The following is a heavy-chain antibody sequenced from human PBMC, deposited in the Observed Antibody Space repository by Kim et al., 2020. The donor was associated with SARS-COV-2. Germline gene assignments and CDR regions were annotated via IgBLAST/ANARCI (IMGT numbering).Heavy chain of an antibody. D-gene: IGHD3-10*01. Sequence: GGSLRLSCAASGFTFSSYAMHWVRQAPGKGLEWVAVISYDGSNKYYVDSVKGRFTISSDNSKNTLYLQMNSLRAEDTAVYYCARQYGSGSSYYYYGMDVWGQGTTDTVSS. J-gene: IGHJ6*02. CDR2: ISYDGSNK. CDR3: ARQYGSGSSYYYYGMDV. CDR1: GFTFSSYA. V-gene: IGHV3-30*04.